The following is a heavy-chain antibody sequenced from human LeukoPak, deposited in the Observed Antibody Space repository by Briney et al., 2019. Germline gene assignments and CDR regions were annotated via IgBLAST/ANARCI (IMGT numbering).Heavy chain of an antibody. J-gene: IGHJ6*02. Sequence: GGSLRLSCAASGFTFSSYAMSWVRQAPGKGLEWVSAISGSGGSTYYADSVKGRFTISRDNSKNTLYLQMNSLRAEDTAVYYCARGQQGYCSSTSCTHYYYYGMDVWGQGTTVTVSS. V-gene: IGHV3-23*01. CDR1: GFTFSSYA. D-gene: IGHD2-2*01. CDR3: ARGQQGYCSSTSCTHYYYYGMDV. CDR2: ISGSGGST.